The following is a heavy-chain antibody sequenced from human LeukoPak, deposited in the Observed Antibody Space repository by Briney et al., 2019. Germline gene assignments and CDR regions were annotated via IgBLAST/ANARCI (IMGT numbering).Heavy chain of an antibody. J-gene: IGHJ5*02. CDR3: ARDSKTYSGYDEGWFDP. V-gene: IGHV3-30*02. CDR1: GFTFSNYG. CDR2: IRYDGNNK. D-gene: IGHD5-12*01. Sequence: HPRGSLRLSCGASGFTFSNYGMLWVRQAPGKGLEWVAFIRYDGNNKLYADSMKGRFTISRDNAKNSLYLQMNSLRAEDTAVYYCARDSKTYSGYDEGWFDPWGQGTLVTVSS.